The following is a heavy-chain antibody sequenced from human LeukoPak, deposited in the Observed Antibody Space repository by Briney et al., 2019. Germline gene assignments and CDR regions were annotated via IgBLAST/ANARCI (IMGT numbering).Heavy chain of an antibody. J-gene: IGHJ4*02. Sequence: SVKVSCKASGGTFSSYAISWVRQAPGQGLEWMGGIIPIFGTANYAQKFQGRVTITADESTSTAYMELSSLRSEDTAVYYCASAWTGSGSYNWYFDYWGQGTLVTVSS. CDR1: GGTFSSYA. V-gene: IGHV1-69*13. CDR3: ASAWTGSGSYNWYFDY. D-gene: IGHD3-10*01. CDR2: IIPIFGTA.